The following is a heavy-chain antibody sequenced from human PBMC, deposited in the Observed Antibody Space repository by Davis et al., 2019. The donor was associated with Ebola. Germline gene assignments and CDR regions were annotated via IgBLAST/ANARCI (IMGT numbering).Heavy chain of an antibody. CDR2: IHPTNGKI. CDR3: ARDRNVVEVPGSLFFDS. V-gene: IGHV1-3*01. D-gene: IGHD2-21*01. Sequence: ASVKVSCKGSGYTFPSYPIHWVRQAPGQSLEWVGWIHPTNGKIKYSQRFQDRITITRDTSASTAFMELSSLRTEDTALYYCARDRNVVEVPGSLFFDSWGQGTMLTVSS. J-gene: IGHJ4*02. CDR1: GYTFPSYP.